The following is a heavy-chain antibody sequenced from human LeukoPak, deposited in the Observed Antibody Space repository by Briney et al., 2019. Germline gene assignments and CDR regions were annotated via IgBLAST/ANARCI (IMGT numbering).Heavy chain of an antibody. CDR3: ARVYYYDSSGYPYNWFDP. J-gene: IGHJ5*02. D-gene: IGHD3-22*01. Sequence: ASVKVSCKASGYTLTGYYMHWVRQAPGQGLEWMGWINPNSGGTNYAQKFQGGVTMTRDTSISTAYMELSRLRSDDTAVYYCARVYYYDSSGYPYNWFDPWGQGTLVTVSS. CDR1: GYTLTGYY. V-gene: IGHV1-2*02. CDR2: INPNSGGT.